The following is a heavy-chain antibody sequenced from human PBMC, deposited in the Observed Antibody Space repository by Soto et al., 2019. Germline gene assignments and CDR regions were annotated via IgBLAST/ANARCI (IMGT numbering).Heavy chain of an antibody. V-gene: IGHV1-46*01. D-gene: IGHD2-15*01. CDR3: ARALTSPDIVVVVAANDAFDI. CDR2: INPSGGST. J-gene: IGHJ3*02. CDR1: GYTFTSYY. Sequence: GASVKVSCKASGYTFTSYYMHWVRQAPGQGLEWMGIINPSGGSTSYAQKFQGRVTMTRDTSTGTVYMELSSLRSEDTAVYYCARALTSPDIVVVVAANDAFDIWGQGTMVTVSS.